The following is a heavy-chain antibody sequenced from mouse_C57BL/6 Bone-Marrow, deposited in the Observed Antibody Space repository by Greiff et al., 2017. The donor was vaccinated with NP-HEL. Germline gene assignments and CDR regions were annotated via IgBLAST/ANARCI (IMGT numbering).Heavy chain of an antibody. Sequence: EVKLQESGPELVKPGASVKMSCKASGYTFTDYNMHWVKQSHGKSLEWIGYINPNNGGTSYNQKFKGKATLTVNKSSSTAYMELRSLTSEDSAVYYCAKGNYYGSYFDYWGQGTTLTVSS. D-gene: IGHD1-1*01. CDR1: GYTFTDYN. CDR3: AKGNYYGSYFDY. CDR2: INPNNGGT. V-gene: IGHV1-22*01. J-gene: IGHJ2*01.